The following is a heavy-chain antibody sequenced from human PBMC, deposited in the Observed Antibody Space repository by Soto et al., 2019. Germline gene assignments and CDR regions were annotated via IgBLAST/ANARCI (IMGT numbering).Heavy chain of an antibody. CDR2: ISSSSSTI. D-gene: IGHD4-17*01. V-gene: IGHV3-48*01. CDR3: ARGEGHGAHKYNWFDP. CDR1: GFTFSSYS. Sequence: GGSLRLSCAASGFTFSSYSMNWVRQAPGKGLEWVSYISSSSSTIYYADSVKGRFTISRDNAKNSLYLQMNSLRAEDTAVYYCARGEGHGAHKYNWFDPWGQGTLVTVSS. J-gene: IGHJ5*02.